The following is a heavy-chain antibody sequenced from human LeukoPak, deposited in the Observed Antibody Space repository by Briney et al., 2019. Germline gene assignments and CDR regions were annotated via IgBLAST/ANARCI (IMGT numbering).Heavy chain of an antibody. V-gene: IGHV3-20*04. CDR2: INWNGGTT. CDR1: GFTFDDYG. J-gene: IGHJ4*02. Sequence: GGSLRLSCAASGFTFDDYGMAWVRQVPGKGLEWVAGINWNGGTTAYADSVKGRFTISRDNAKSSLYLQMNSLRAEDTAFYYCARDLWGSSSSQLATFDYWGPGTPVTVSS. CDR3: ARDLWGSSSSQLATFDY. D-gene: IGHD6-6*01.